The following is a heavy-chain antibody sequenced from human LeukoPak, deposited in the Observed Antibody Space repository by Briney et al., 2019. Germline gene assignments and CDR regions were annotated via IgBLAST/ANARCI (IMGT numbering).Heavy chain of an antibody. J-gene: IGHJ3*02. CDR2: ISSSSSYI. Sequence: GGSLRLSCAASGFTFSSYSMNWVRQAPGKGLEWVSSISSSSSYIYYADSVKGRFTISRDNAKNSLYLQMNSLRAEDTAVYYCAKGWGYSYRGSDAFDIWGQGTMVTASS. CDR3: AKGWGYSYRGSDAFDI. V-gene: IGHV3-21*01. CDR1: GFTFSSYS. D-gene: IGHD5-18*01.